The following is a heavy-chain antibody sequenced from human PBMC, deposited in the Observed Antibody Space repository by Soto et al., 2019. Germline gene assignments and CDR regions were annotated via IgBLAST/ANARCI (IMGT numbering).Heavy chain of an antibody. J-gene: IGHJ4*02. CDR2: SSNSGTYT. D-gene: IGHD3-10*02. Sequence: PGGSLRLSCAASGFKVSEYYMSWIRQAPGKGLEWLSYSSNSGTYTRYADSVKGRFSISRDNAKNSLFLQINSLRGEDSATYYCARSGDNYNVLDYRGQRTPVTGSS. V-gene: IGHV3-11*06. CDR1: GFKVSEYY. CDR3: ARSGDNYNVLDY.